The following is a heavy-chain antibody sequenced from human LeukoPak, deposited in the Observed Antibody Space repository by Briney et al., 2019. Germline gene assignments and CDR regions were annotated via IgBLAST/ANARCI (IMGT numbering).Heavy chain of an antibody. CDR1: GGSISSGGYH. J-gene: IGHJ4*02. CDR2: IYYSGTT. D-gene: IGHD3-10*01. V-gene: IGHV4-31*03. CDR3: ARGDYYGSGSYYPNYFDY. Sequence: KTSETLSLTCTVSGGSISSGGYHWSWIRQHPGKGLEWIGYIYYSGTTSYNPSLKSRVTISVDTSKNQFSLKLSSVTAADTAVYYCARGDYYGSGSYYPNYFDYWGQGTLVTVSS.